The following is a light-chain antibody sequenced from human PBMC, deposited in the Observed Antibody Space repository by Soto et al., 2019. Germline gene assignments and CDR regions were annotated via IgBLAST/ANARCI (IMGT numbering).Light chain of an antibody. V-gene: IGLV1-40*01. CDR1: SSNIGSGYD. Sequence: QAVVTQPPSVSGAPGQRVTISCTGSSSNIGSGYDVHWYQQIPGRAPKLLIYGNTNRPSGVPERFSATKSGTSASLAITGLQADDEADYYCQSYDNSLSGSEVVFGGGTKLT. CDR2: GNT. CDR3: QSYDNSLSGSEVV. J-gene: IGLJ3*02.